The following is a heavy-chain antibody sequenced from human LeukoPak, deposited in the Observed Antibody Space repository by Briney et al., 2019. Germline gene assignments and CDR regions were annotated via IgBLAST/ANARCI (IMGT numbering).Heavy chain of an antibody. D-gene: IGHD6-13*01. V-gene: IGHV1-18*01. J-gene: IGHJ5*02. Sequence: ASVKVSCTTSGYSFTSYYINWVRQAPGQGLEWMGWISAYNGVTNYAQKLQDRVTMTTGTSTGTAYMELRSLTSDDTAVYYCARDSGSDSSNWYGKWLAPWGQGTLVTVSS. CDR2: ISAYNGVT. CDR3: ARDSGSDSSNWYGKWLAP. CDR1: GYSFTSYY.